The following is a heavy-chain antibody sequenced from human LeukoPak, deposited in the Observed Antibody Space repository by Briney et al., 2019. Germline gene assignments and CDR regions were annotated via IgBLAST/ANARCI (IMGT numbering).Heavy chain of an antibody. CDR2: IYYSGST. CDR3: AREGRAVAGNYYYYMDV. Sequence: SETLSLTCSVPGGSISSSYWSWIRQPPGKGLEWIGYIYYSGSTNYNPSLKSRVTISVDTSKNQFSLKLRSVTAADTAVYYCAREGRAVAGNYYYYMDVWGKGTTVTVSS. CDR1: GGSISSSY. D-gene: IGHD6-19*01. J-gene: IGHJ6*03. V-gene: IGHV4-59*01.